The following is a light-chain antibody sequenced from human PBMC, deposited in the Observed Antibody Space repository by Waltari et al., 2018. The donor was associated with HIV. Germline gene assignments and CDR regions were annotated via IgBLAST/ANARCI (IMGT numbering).Light chain of an antibody. J-gene: IGLJ1*01. CDR3: SSYAGSNNPYV. V-gene: IGLV2-8*01. Sequence: QSALTQPPSASGSPGQSVTISCTGTSSDLGAYNYVSWYQQHPDKAPKLMIYDVSKRPSGVPARFSGSKSGNTASLTVSGLQTEDEADYHCSSYAGSNNPYVFGTGTKVTVL. CDR1: SSDLGAYNY. CDR2: DVS.